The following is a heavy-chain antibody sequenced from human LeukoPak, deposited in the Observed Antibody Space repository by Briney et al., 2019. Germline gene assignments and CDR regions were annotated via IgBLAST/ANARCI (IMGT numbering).Heavy chain of an antibody. J-gene: IGHJ4*02. CDR2: MNGEGTTI. CDR1: GLTFRTTW. D-gene: IGHD1-7*01. CDR3: ATAGNFRFEY. V-gene: IGHV3-74*01. Sequence: GGSLRLSCATSGLTFRTTWMHWVRQAPGKGLMWVSRMNGEGTTIDYADSVKGRFTVSRDYAKNTLFLQMNNLRTEDTALYFCATAGNFRFEYWGQGSLVIVSA.